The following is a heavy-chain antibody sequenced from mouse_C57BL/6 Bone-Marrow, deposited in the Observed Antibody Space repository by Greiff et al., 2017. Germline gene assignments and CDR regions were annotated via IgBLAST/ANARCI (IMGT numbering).Heavy chain of an antibody. Sequence: EVQLVESGGGLVQPGGSLKLSCAASGFTFSDYYMYWVRQTPEKRLEWVAYISNGGGSTYYPDTVKGRFTISRDNAKNTLYLQMSRLKSEDTAMYYCARPSLLRYWYFDVWGTGTTVTVSS. J-gene: IGHJ1*03. V-gene: IGHV5-12*01. CDR1: GFTFSDYY. CDR2: ISNGGGST. D-gene: IGHD1-2*01. CDR3: ARPSLLRYWYFDV.